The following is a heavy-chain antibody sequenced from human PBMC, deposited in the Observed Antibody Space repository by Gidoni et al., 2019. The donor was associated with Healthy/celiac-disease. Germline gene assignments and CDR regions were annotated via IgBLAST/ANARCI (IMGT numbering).Heavy chain of an antibody. D-gene: IGHD3-16*01. Sequence: QVQLVQSGAAVKTPGASVKVSCKASGYTFTGYSITWVRQAPGQGLEWMGWINPNSGGKNYAQKFQGWVTMTRDTSISTAYMELSRLRSDDTAVYYCAREPEGGWFDPWGQGTLVTVSS. V-gene: IGHV1-2*04. J-gene: IGHJ5*02. CDR3: AREPEGGWFDP. CDR2: INPNSGGK. CDR1: GYTFTGYS.